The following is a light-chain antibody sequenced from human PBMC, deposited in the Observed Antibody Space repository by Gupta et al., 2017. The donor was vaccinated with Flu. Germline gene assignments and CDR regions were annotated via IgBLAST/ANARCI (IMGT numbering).Light chain of an antibody. J-gene: IGKJ4*01. CDR1: QSVSNY. CDR2: DAS. CDR3: QQRSNWLT. V-gene: IGKV3-11*01. Sequence: SPAPLSLSPRERATRSCRASQSVSNYLAWYQQKPGQPPRLLIYDASNTATGIPDRFSGSGSGTDFTLTISSREPQDFAVYYCQQRSNWLTFGGGTKVEIK.